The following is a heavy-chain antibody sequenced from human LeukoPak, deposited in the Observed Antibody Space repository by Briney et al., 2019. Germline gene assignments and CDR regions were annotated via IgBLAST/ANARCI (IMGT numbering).Heavy chain of an antibody. Sequence: QSGGSLRLSCAASGFTFSSYSMNWVRQAPGKGPEWLATIRYDAGTRYYADSMRGRFTISRDDAQNSLYLQINSLRAEDTAIYYCAIIGTPGETEYYRLWGQGTRVTVSS. J-gene: IGHJ1*01. CDR3: AIIGTPGETEYYRL. D-gene: IGHD2-21*01. CDR2: IRYDAGTR. CDR1: GFTFSSYS. V-gene: IGHV3-7*01.